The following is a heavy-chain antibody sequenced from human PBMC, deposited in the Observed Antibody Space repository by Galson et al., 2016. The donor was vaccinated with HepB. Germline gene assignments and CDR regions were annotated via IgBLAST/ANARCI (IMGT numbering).Heavy chain of an antibody. CDR3: AKEPAPLGAAYAGATDV. CDR1: GFTFSTYG. Sequence: SLRLSCAASGFTFSTYGMHWVRQAQGKGLEWVAVISYDGTTRYYADSVKGRFTISRDDSKNTLFLQMNSLRGEDTAVYYCAKEPAPLGAAYAGATDVWGQGTLVTVSS. D-gene: IGHD1-26*01. CDR2: ISYDGTTR. V-gene: IGHV3-30*18. J-gene: IGHJ4*02.